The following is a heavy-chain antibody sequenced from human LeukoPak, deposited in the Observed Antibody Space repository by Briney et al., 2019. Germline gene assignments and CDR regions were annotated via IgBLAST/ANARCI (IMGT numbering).Heavy chain of an antibody. CDR3: ARGVYGSGSYDY. CDR1: GYSINSNYY. CDR2: INHSGST. J-gene: IGHJ4*02. D-gene: IGHD3-10*01. V-gene: IGHV4-38-2*02. Sequence: PSETLSLTCTVSGYSINSNYYWGWIRQPPGKGLEWIGEINHSGSTNYNPSLKSRVTISVDTSKNQFSLKLSSVTAADTAVYYCARGVYGSGSYDYWGKGTLVTVSS.